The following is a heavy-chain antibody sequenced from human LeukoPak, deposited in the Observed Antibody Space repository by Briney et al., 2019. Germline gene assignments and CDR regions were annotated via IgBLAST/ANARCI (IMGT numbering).Heavy chain of an antibody. J-gene: IGHJ3*02. CDR3: AREAPYYYDSSGSKLQVANAFDI. CDR1: GGSISSGGYY. CDR2: IYYSGST. D-gene: IGHD3-22*01. Sequence: SETLSLTCTVSGGSISSGGYYWSWIRQHPGKGLEWIGYIYYSGSTYYNPSLKSRVTISVDTSKNQFSLKLSSVTAADTAVYYCAREAPYYYDSSGSKLQVANAFDIWGLGTMVTVSS. V-gene: IGHV4-31*03.